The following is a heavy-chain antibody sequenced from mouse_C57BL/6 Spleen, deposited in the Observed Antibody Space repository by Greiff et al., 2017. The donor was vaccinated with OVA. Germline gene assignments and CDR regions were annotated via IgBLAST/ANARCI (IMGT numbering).Heavy chain of an antibody. CDR1: GFSLTSYA. J-gene: IGHJ2*01. Sequence: VQLQESGPGLVAPSQSLSITCTVSGFSLTSYAISWVRQPPGKGLEWLGVIWTGGGTNYNSALKSRLSISKDNSKSQVFLKMNSLQTDDTARYYCARNEGLRREYYFDYWGQGTTLTVSS. CDR2: IWTGGGT. CDR3: ARNEGLRREYYFDY. V-gene: IGHV2-9-1*01. D-gene: IGHD2-4*01.